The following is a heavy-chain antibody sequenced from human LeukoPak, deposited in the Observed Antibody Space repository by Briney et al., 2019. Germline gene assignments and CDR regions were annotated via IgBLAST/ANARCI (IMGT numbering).Heavy chain of an antibody. CDR1: GYNXNTYH. V-gene: IGHV1-46*02. J-gene: IGHJ4*02. CDR2: ITSTGTTT. CDR3: ATEYVRTHYFDW. Sequence: GASVKVSCKASGYNXNTYHMHWVRQAPGQGLEWMGIITSTGTTTICAQKFQGRVTMTRDTSTSKVYMDLSSLRSDDTAVYYCATEYVRTHYFDWWGQGTLVTVSS. D-gene: IGHD3-16*01.